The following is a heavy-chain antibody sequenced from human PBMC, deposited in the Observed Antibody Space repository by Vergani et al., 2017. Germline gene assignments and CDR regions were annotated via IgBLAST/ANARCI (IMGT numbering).Heavy chain of an antibody. J-gene: IGHJ6*03. CDR3: EKLQGHCSSTSCEGYYYYMDV. V-gene: IGHV3-30*18. CDR2: ISYDGSNK. Sequence: QVQLVESGGGVVQPGRSLRLSCAASGFTFSSYGMHWVRQAPGKGLEWVAVISYDGSNKYYADSVKGRFTISRDNSKNTLYLQMNSLRAEDTAVYYCEKLQGHCSSTSCEGYYYYMDVWGKGTTVTVSS. CDR1: GFTFSSYG. D-gene: IGHD2-2*01.